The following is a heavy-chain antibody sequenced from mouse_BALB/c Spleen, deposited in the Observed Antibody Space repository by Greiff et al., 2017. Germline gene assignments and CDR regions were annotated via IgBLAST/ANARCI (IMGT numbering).Heavy chain of an antibody. V-gene: IGHV1S81*02. CDR1: GYTFTSYY. D-gene: IGHD1-2*01. Sequence: QVQLKQPGAELVKPGASVKLSCKASGYTFTSYYMYWVKQRPGQGLEWIGGINPSNGGTNFNEKFKSKATLTVDKSSSTAYMQLSSLTSEDSAVYYCTRGPSTAPYYAMDYWGQGTSVTVSS. J-gene: IGHJ4*01. CDR3: TRGPSTAPYYAMDY. CDR2: INPSNGGT.